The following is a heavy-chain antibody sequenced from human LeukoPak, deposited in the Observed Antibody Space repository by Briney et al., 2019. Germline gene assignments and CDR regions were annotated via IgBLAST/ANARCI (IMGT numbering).Heavy chain of an antibody. J-gene: IGHJ5*02. CDR2: ITSSSSHI. Sequence: PGGSLRLSCVASEFVFSSHAMIWVRQAPGKGLEWISSITSSSSHIFYADSVRGRFTISRDHSKNTLYLQMTNLRVDDTAIYYCARGNGNVGGRLDPWGQGIRVTVSS. V-gene: IGHV3-21*01. CDR1: EFVFSSHA. D-gene: IGHD1-1*01. CDR3: ARGNGNVGGRLDP.